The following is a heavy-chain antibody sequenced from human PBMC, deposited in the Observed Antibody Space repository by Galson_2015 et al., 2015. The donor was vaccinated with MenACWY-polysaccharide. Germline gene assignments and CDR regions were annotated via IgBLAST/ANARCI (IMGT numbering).Heavy chain of an antibody. CDR1: GFTFSSYW. CDR3: TRGHYCLDV. Sequence: SLRLSCAASGFTFSSYWMSWVRQAPGKGLEWVTHIKRDESEKYYVDSVKGRFAISRDNYKNSLYLQMNSLRAEYTAVYSCTRGHYCLDVWGQGTTVIVSS. CDR2: IKRDESEK. V-gene: IGHV3-7*03. J-gene: IGHJ6*02.